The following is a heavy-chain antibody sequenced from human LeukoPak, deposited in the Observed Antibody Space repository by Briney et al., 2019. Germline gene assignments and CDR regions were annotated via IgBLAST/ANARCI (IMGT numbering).Heavy chain of an antibody. V-gene: IGHV3-43*02. Sequence: GGSLRLSCAASGFTSHNYDIHWVRQAPGKGLEWVSLISGDGITTYFADSVKGRFTISRDNSKSSLFLQMNSLRTEDTALYYCARDHVYGGADYWGQGGLVTVSS. D-gene: IGHD5/OR15-5a*01. J-gene: IGHJ4*02. CDR1: GFTSHNYD. CDR2: ISGDGITT. CDR3: ARDHVYGGADY.